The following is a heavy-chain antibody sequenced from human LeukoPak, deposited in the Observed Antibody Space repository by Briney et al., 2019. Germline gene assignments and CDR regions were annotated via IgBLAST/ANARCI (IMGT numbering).Heavy chain of an antibody. CDR1: GFTFSTSA. CDR3: AASSGYCSSTSCYAFDC. V-gene: IGHV1-58*01. Sequence: SVKVSCKASGFTFSTSALQWVRQARGQRLEWIGWIVVGRGNTNYAPRFQERVTITRDMSTSTAYMELSSLRSEDTAVYYCAASSGYCSSTSCYAFDCWGQGTLVTVSS. D-gene: IGHD2-2*01. CDR2: IVVGRGNT. J-gene: IGHJ4*02.